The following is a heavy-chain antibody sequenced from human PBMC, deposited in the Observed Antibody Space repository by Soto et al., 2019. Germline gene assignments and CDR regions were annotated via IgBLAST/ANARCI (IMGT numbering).Heavy chain of an antibody. V-gene: IGHV3-15*01. CDR2: IKSKTDGGTT. Sequence: EVQLVESGGGLVKPGGSLRLSCAASGFSFSDVWMSWVRQAPGKGLEWVGRIKSKTDGGTTDYAAPVKGRFTNSRDYLNNTLYLQMYSLKTYDTAVYYSTTSGGVPRVDYWGQGTLVTVSS. J-gene: IGHJ4*02. D-gene: IGHD3-16*01. CDR1: GFSFSDVW. CDR3: TTSGGVPRVDY.